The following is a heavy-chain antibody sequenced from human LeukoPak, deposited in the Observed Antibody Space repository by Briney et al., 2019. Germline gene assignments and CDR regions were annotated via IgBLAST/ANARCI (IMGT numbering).Heavy chain of an antibody. J-gene: IGHJ4*02. Sequence: PGGSLRLSCAASGFTSSSYAMSWVRQAPGKGLEWVSAISGSGGSTYYADSVKGRFTISRDNSKNTLYLQMYSLRAEDTAVYYCANGYSGYDQPFDYWGQGTLVTVSS. CDR1: GFTSSSYA. D-gene: IGHD5-12*01. CDR3: ANGYSGYDQPFDY. CDR2: ISGSGGST. V-gene: IGHV3-23*01.